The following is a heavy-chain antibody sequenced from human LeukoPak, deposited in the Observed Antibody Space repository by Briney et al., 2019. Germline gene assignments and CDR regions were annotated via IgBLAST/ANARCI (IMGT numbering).Heavy chain of an antibody. V-gene: IGHV5-51*01. CDR1: GYSFTSYW. Sequence: GESLKISCKGSGYSFTSYWIGWVRQMPGKGLEWMGIIYPGDSDTRYSPSFQGQVTISADKSISTAYLQWSSLKASDTAMYYCARQIGFLEWLQEVSYFDYWGQGTLVTVSS. J-gene: IGHJ4*02. CDR2: IYPGDSDT. D-gene: IGHD3-3*01. CDR3: ARQIGFLEWLQEVSYFDY.